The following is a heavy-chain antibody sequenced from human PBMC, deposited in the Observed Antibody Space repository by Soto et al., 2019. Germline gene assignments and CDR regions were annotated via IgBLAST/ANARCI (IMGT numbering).Heavy chain of an antibody. Sequence: QVQLVQSGAEVKKPGASVKVSCKASGYTFTSYGISWVRQAPGQGLEWMGWISAYNGNTNYAQKLQGRVTMTTDTSTSTAYMELRRLRSDDTAVYYCAREGYSSGWPNYYYYYGMDVWGQGTTVTVSS. V-gene: IGHV1-18*01. J-gene: IGHJ6*02. CDR3: AREGYSSGWPNYYYYYGMDV. D-gene: IGHD6-19*01. CDR1: GYTFTSYG. CDR2: ISAYNGNT.